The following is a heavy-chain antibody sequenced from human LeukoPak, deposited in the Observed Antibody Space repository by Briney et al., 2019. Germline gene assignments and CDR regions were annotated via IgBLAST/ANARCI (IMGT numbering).Heavy chain of an antibody. CDR1: GGTFSSYA. V-gene: IGHV1-69*01. D-gene: IGHD1-26*01. Sequence: SVKVSCKASGGTFSSYAISWVRQAPGQGLEWMGGILPIFGTANYAQKFQGRVTITADESTSTAYMELSSLRSEDTAVYYCTRGSGGSYHSGIHYWGQGTLVTVSS. J-gene: IGHJ4*02. CDR3: TRGSGGSYHSGIHY. CDR2: ILPIFGTA.